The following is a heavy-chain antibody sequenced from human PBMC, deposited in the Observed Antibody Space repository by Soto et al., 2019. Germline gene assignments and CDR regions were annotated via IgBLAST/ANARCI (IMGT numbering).Heavy chain of an antibody. Sequence: PGGSLRLSCAASGFTFSNFGMHWVRQAPGKGLEWVALISYDGSNKYYADSVKGRFTISRDTSKNTLYLQMSSLRAEDTAVYYCAKDKLSSTDAFDSWGQGTMVT. CDR1: GFTFSNFG. V-gene: IGHV3-30*18. J-gene: IGHJ3*02. CDR3: AKDKLSSTDAFDS. CDR2: ISYDGSNK.